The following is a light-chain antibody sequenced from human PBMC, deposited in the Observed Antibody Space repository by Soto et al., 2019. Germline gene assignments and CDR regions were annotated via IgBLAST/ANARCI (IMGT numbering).Light chain of an antibody. Sequence: QSALTQPPSASGSPGQSVTISCTGTNNDIGGYNYVSWYQQHPGKAPKLIIYEVNKRPSGVPDRFSGSKSANTASLTVSGLQAEDEAHYYCSSYVANMNLAVVFGGGTKLTVL. J-gene: IGLJ2*01. CDR3: SSYVANMNLAVV. V-gene: IGLV2-8*01. CDR1: NNDIGGYNY. CDR2: EVN.